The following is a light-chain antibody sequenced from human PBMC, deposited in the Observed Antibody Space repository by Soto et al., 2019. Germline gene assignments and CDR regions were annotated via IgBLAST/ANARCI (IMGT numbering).Light chain of an antibody. CDR1: QSVSSTY. Sequence: EIVLTQSPGTLSLSPGERATLSFRASQSVSSTYLVWYQQKPGQAPRLLIYGASSRATGIPDRFSGSGSGTDFTLTISRLEPEDFAVYYCQQYGSSPRLTFGGGTKVDIK. CDR2: GAS. V-gene: IGKV3-20*01. CDR3: QQYGSSPRLT. J-gene: IGKJ4*01.